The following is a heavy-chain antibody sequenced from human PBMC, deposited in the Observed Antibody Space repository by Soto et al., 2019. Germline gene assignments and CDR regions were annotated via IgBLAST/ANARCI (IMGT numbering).Heavy chain of an antibody. CDR1: GYTLTELS. J-gene: IGHJ5*02. Sequence: ASVKVSCKVSGYTLTELSMHWVRQAPGKGLEWMGGFDPEDGETIYAQKFQGRVTMTEDTSTDTAYMELSSLRSEDTAVYYCATKFSYYYDGSGYSHWFDPWGQGTLVTVSS. CDR3: ATKFSYYYDGSGYSHWFDP. V-gene: IGHV1-24*01. D-gene: IGHD3-22*01. CDR2: FDPEDGET.